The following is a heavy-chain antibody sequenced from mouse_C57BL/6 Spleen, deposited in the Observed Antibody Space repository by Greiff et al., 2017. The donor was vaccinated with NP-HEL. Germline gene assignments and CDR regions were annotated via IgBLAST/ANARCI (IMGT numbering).Heavy chain of an antibody. V-gene: IGHV6-6*01. Sequence: VQLKESGGGLVQPGGSMKLSCAASGFTFSDAWMDWVRQSPEKGLEWVAEIRNKANNHATYYAESVKGRFTISRDDSKSSVYLQMNSLRAEDTGIYYCTSPPDGRPSRGYAMDYWGQGTSVTVSS. D-gene: IGHD1-1*01. CDR2: IRNKANNHAT. CDR3: TSPPDGRPSRGYAMDY. CDR1: GFTFSDAW. J-gene: IGHJ4*01.